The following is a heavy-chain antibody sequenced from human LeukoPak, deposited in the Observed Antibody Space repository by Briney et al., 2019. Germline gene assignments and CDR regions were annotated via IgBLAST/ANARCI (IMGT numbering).Heavy chain of an antibody. Sequence: SETLSLTCAVYGGSFSGYYWSWIRQPPGKGLEWIGEINHSGSTNYNPSLKSRVTISVDTSENQFSLKLSSVTAADTAVYYCARLVGSTGAFDIWGQGTMVTVSS. V-gene: IGHV4-34*01. CDR3: ARLVGSTGAFDI. CDR1: GGSFSGYY. J-gene: IGHJ3*02. D-gene: IGHD1-26*01. CDR2: INHSGST.